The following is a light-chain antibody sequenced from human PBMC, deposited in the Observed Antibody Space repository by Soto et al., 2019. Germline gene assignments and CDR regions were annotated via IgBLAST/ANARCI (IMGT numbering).Light chain of an antibody. J-gene: IGKJ2*01. CDR2: GAF. CDR1: QGISNNY. Sequence: DIVVTQSPCTLSLSPGDRATLSCRASQGISNNYLSWYQKKPGQANRVLIYGAFSKATGIPCRFSGSGSGTDFTLTISRLQPEDFAIYYCQQCGRSHPTFGQGTKLEI. CDR3: QQCGRSHPT. V-gene: IGKV3-20*01.